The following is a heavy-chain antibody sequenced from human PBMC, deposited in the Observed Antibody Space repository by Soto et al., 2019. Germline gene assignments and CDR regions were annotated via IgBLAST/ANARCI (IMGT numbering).Heavy chain of an antibody. CDR2: IDWDDDK. CDR1: GFSLNTEGIR. D-gene: IGHD2-15*01. Sequence: SGPTLVNPTHTLTLTCTLSGFSLNTEGIRVGWIRQPPGKALEWLARIDWDDDKYYSTSLKTRLTISKDTSKNQVVLTVTNMDPVDTATYYCARIIPRYCSGGTCYSLYYSDHWGQGALFTISS. V-gene: IGHV2-70*04. J-gene: IGHJ4*02. CDR3: ARIIPRYCSGGTCYSLYYSDH.